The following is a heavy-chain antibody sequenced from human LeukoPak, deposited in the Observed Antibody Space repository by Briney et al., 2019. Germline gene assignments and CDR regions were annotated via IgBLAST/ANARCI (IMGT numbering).Heavy chain of an antibody. CDR2: ISWNSGSI. D-gene: IGHD4-17*01. CDR3: ARVPSLGRTVTVDY. J-gene: IGHJ4*02. Sequence: GGSLRLSCAASGFTFDDYAMHWVRQAPGKGLEWVSGISWNSGSIGYADSVKGRFTISRDNAKNSLYLQMNSLRAEDTAVYYCARVPSLGRTVTVDYWGQGTLVTVSS. CDR1: GFTFDDYA. V-gene: IGHV3-9*01.